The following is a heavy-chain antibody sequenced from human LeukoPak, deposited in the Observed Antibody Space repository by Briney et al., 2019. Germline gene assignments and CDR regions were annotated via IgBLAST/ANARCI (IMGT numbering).Heavy chain of an antibody. CDR2: ISYDGSNK. Sequence: GSLRLSCAASGFIFSSYGMHWVRQAPGKGLEWVAVISYDGSNKYYADSVKGRFTISRDNSKNTLYLQMNSLRAEDTAVYYCARGLGYYGSGSQAYWGQGTLVTVSS. V-gene: IGHV3-30*03. D-gene: IGHD3-10*01. CDR1: GFIFSSYG. J-gene: IGHJ4*02. CDR3: ARGLGYYGSGSQAY.